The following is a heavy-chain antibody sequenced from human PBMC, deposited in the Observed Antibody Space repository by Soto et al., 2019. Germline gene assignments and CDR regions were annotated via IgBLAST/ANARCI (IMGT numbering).Heavy chain of an antibody. CDR2: IYYSGST. CDR3: ARSPESTVTAFDY. J-gene: IGHJ4*02. CDR1: GGSISSGGYY. Sequence: QVQLQESGPGLVKPSQTLSLTCTVSGGSISSGGYYWSWIRQHPVKGLEWFGYIYYSGSTYYNPSLGSRASISVDTSKIQFSLKLSSVTAADTAVYYCARSPESTVTAFDYWGQGTMVTVS. V-gene: IGHV4-31*03. D-gene: IGHD4-17*01.